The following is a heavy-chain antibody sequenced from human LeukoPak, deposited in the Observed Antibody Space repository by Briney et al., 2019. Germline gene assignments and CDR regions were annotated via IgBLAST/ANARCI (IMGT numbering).Heavy chain of an antibody. D-gene: IGHD3-10*01. CDR2: ISAYNGDT. V-gene: IGHV1-18*01. J-gene: IGHJ5*02. Sequence: ASVTVSCKASGYIFSSYGISWVRQAPGQGLEWMGWISAYNGDTNYAPKLQGRVTMTTDTSTSTAYMELRSLRSDDTAVYYCARVQTTRFGEVLVIVPNWFDPWGQGTLVTVSS. CDR1: GYIFSSYG. CDR3: ARVQTTRFGEVLVIVPNWFDP.